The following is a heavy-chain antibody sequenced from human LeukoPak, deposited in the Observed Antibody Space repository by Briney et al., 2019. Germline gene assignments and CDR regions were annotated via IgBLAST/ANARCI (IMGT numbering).Heavy chain of an antibody. V-gene: IGHV3-72*01. CDR1: GFTFSDHY. J-gene: IGHJ3*02. CDR3: ARGGSYYPFDI. CDR2: TRNKANRYST. D-gene: IGHD1-26*01. Sequence: QPGGSLRLSCVASGFTFSDHYMDWVRQAPGKGLEWVVRTRNKANRYSTEYAASVKGRFTISRDDSQNSLYLQMNSLKTDDTAVYYCARGGSYYPFDIWGQGTMATVSS.